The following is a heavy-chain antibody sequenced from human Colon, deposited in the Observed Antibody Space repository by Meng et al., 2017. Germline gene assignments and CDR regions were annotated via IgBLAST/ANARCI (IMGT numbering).Heavy chain of an antibody. CDR3: ARGSGSYGQFDA. V-gene: IGHV4-4*07. CDR1: GGSFNRDS. D-gene: IGHD1-26*01. CDR2: IFATENT. J-gene: IGHJ4*02. Sequence: QGHRTVPCPGLVKSPATLALALFVSGGSFNRDSWNWIRLAAGKDLEWIGRIFATENTNYNPSLKSRVVMSIDTSKNQFSLNLKSVTAADTAVYYCARGSGSYGQFDAWGQGTLVTVSS.